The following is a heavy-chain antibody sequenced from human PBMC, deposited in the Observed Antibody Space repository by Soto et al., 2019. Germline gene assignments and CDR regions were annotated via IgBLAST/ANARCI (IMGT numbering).Heavy chain of an antibody. D-gene: IGHD3-3*01. CDR3: ARAPPKNGISIFGVLTQMCHVYCMDV. CDR2: MNPNSGNT. J-gene: IGHJ6*03. V-gene: IGHV1-8*01. Sequence: QVQLVQSGAEVKKPGASVKVSCKASGYTCTSYDSNWVRQATGQGLEWMGWMNPNSGNTGYAQKWQGRGTMTRNTSRSTAYMVLSSLSAEDTAVYFCARAPPKNGISIFGVLTQMCHVYCMDVWGRGTTVTVSS. CDR1: GYTCTSYD.